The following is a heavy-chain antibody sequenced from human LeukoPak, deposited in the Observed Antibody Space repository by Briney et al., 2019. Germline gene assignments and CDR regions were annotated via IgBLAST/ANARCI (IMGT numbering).Heavy chain of an antibody. J-gene: IGHJ4*02. CDR2: IIPIFGTA. D-gene: IGHD6-19*01. CDR3: ARDTAWSVGYSSGRNPWDY. CDR1: GGTFSSYA. Sequence: ASVKVSCKASGGTFSSYAISWVRQAPGQGLEWMGGIIPIFGTANYAQKFRGRVTITADESTSTAYMELSSLRSEDTAVYYCARDTAWSVGYSSGRNPWDYWGQGTLVTVSS. V-gene: IGHV1-69*13.